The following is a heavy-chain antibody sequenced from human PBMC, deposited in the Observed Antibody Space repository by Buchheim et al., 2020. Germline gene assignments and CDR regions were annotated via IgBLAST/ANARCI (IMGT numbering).Heavy chain of an antibody. CDR3: ARGGGWILDY. CDR1: GFTFSNYW. D-gene: IGHD5-18*01. CDR2: IKEDGSDK. Sequence: EVQVVESRGGLVQPGGSLRLSCAASGFTFSNYWMSWVRQAPGKGLEWVAIIKEDGSDKYYVDSVKGRFTISKDNAKNSLYLQMDSLRAEDTAVYYCARGGGWILDYWGQGT. V-gene: IGHV3-7*01. J-gene: IGHJ4*02.